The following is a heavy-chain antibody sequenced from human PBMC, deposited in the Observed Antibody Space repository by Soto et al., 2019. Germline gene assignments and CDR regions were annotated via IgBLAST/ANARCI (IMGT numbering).Heavy chain of an antibody. D-gene: IGHD5-12*01. CDR1: GGSVSSGSYY. CDR2: IYYSGST. V-gene: IGHV4-61*01. CDR3: ARDLRKRNIVATIISPYGMDV. J-gene: IGHJ6*02. Sequence: SETLSLTCTVYGGSVSSGSYYWSWIRQPPGKGLEWIGYIYYSGSTNYNPSLKSRVTISVDTSKNQFSLKLSSVTAADTAVYYCARDLRKRNIVATIISPYGMDVWGQGTTVTVSS.